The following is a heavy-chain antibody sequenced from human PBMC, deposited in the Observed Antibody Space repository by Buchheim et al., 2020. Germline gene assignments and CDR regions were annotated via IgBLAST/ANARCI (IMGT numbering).Heavy chain of an antibody. D-gene: IGHD4-17*01. CDR1: GYTFTSYY. CDR2: INPSGGST. Sequence: QVQLVQSGAEVKKPGASVKVSCKASGYTFTSYYMHWVRQAPGQGLEWMGIINPSGGSTSYAQKFQGRVTMTRDTSPSTVYMELSSLRSEDTAVYYCARVGGDYDLHQYWFDPWGQGTL. J-gene: IGHJ5*02. CDR3: ARVGGDYDLHQYWFDP. V-gene: IGHV1-46*01.